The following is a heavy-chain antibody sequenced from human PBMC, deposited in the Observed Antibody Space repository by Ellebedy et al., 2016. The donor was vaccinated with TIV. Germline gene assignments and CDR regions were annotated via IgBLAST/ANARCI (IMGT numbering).Heavy chain of an antibody. CDR3: ARDSRQWLEQYYYDY. Sequence: AASVKVSCKASGYTFTSYYMHWVRQAPGQGLEWMGIINPSGGSTSYAQNFQGRVTMTRDTSTSTVYMELNSLRSEDTAVYYCARDSRQWLEQYYYDYWGQGTLVIVSS. D-gene: IGHD6-19*01. CDR2: INPSGGST. CDR1: GYTFTSYY. V-gene: IGHV1-46*01. J-gene: IGHJ4*02.